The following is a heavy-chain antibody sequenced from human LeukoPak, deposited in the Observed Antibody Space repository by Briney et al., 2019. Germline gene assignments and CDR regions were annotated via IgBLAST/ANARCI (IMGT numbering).Heavy chain of an antibody. J-gene: IGHJ3*01. Sequence: GGSLRLSCAASGVTFSTHGMHRVRQAPGKGLEWVAVIWFDGSNQYYVDSVRGRFSISRDNSKNTLYLQMNTLRAEDTGVYYCATDSGSGDSFDLWGQGAMVTVSS. CDR3: ATDSGSGDSFDL. CDR2: IWFDGSNQ. D-gene: IGHD1-26*01. CDR1: GVTFSTHG. V-gene: IGHV3-33*01.